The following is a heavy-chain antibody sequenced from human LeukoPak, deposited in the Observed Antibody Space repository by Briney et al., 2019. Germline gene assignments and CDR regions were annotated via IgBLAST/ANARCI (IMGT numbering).Heavy chain of an antibody. J-gene: IGHJ4*02. V-gene: IGHV3-30*07. CDR1: GFTFSSYA. D-gene: IGHD6-13*01. CDR3: AKDAASSWQFTFDY. Sequence: GGSLRLSCAASGFTFSSYAMHWVRQAPGKGLEWVAVISYDGSNKYYADSVKGRFTISRDHSKNTLYLQMNSLRAEDTAVYYCAKDAASSWQFTFDYWGQGTLVTVSS. CDR2: ISYDGSNK.